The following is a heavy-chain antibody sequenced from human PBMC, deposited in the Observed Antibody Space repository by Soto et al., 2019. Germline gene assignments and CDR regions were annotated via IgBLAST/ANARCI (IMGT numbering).Heavy chain of an antibody. Sequence: VASVKVSCKASGGTFSSYAISWVRQAPGQGLEWMGGIIPIFGTANYAQKFQGRVTITADKSTSTAYMELSSLRSEDTAVYYCARSAVAGKRFDYWGQGTLVTVSS. CDR3: ARSAVAGKRFDY. CDR1: GGTFSSYA. D-gene: IGHD6-19*01. CDR2: IIPIFGTA. V-gene: IGHV1-69*06. J-gene: IGHJ4*02.